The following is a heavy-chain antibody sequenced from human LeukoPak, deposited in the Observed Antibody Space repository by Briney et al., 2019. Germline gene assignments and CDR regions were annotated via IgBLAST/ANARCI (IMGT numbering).Heavy chain of an antibody. J-gene: IGHJ4*02. Sequence: SGPTLVNPTQTLTLTCTFSGFSLTTSGVGVGWIRQPPGKALEWLAPIYWDDDKRYSPSLKSRVTITKDTSKNQVVLTMSNTDPVDTATYYSSRSRRGQIGWTNDYWGQGTLVTASS. D-gene: IGHD6-19*01. CDR1: GFSLTTSGVG. CDR3: SRSRRGQIGWTNDY. V-gene: IGHV2-5*02. CDR2: IYWDDDK.